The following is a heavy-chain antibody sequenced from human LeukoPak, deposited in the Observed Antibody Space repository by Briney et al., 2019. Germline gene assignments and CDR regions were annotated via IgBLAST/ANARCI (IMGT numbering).Heavy chain of an antibody. J-gene: IGHJ4*02. V-gene: IGHV5-51*01. CDR2: IYPDESNI. CDR3: ARPPSRGYSSSFEY. Sequence: GESLKISCKGSGYSFPTYWIAWVRQMPGKGLEWMGIIYPDESNIRYSPSFQGQVTISADKSISTAYLQWSSLKASDTAMYYCARPPSRGYSSSFEYWGQGTLVSVSS. D-gene: IGHD2-2*03. CDR1: GYSFPTYW.